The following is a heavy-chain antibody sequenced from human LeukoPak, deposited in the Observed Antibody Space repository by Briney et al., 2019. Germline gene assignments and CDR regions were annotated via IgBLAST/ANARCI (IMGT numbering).Heavy chain of an antibody. D-gene: IGHD3-3*01. Sequence: SDTLSLTCSASGDSISRCSYNWGWLRQPPGKGLEWIGSIYYSGRTYYNPSLKSRVTISVNTSKNQFSLKLSSVTAADTAVYYCARIITYYDFSCWFDPWGQGTLVTVSS. CDR1: GDSISRCSYN. CDR3: ARIITYYDFSCWFDP. V-gene: IGHV4-39*01. J-gene: IGHJ5*02. CDR2: IYYSGRT.